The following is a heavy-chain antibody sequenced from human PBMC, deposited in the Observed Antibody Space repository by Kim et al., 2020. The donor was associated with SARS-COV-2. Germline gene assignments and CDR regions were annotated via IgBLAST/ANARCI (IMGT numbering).Heavy chain of an antibody. D-gene: IGHD3-3*01. CDR2: IWYDGSNK. CDR3: ARVDASGTRHGTDDYYYYYGMDV. V-gene: IGHV3-33*08. Sequence: GGSLRLSCAASGFTFSSYGMHWVRQAPGKGLEWVAVIWYDGSNKYYADSVKGRFTISRDNSKNTLYLQMNSLRAEDTAVYYCARVDASGTRHGTDDYYYYYGMDVWGQGTTVTVSS. CDR1: GFTFSSYG. J-gene: IGHJ6*02.